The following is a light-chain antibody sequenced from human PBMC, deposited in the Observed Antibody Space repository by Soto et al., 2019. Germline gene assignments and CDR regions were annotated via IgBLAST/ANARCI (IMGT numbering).Light chain of an antibody. J-gene: IGKJ5*01. V-gene: IGKV3-15*01. CDR3: QQYIKWPIT. CDR1: QSVGSN. Sequence: EVVMTQFPATLSVYPGERATLSCRASQSVGSNLAWYQHKLGQAPRLLMYAASARATGIPARFSGSGSGTEFTLTVSSLQSEDFAVYYCQQYIKWPITFGQGTRLEI. CDR2: AAS.